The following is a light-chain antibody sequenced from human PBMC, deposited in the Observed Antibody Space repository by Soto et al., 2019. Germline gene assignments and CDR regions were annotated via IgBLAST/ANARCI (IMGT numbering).Light chain of an antibody. Sequence: QSALTQPASVSGSPGQSITISCTGTSSDVGSYNLVSWYQQHPGKAPKLMIYEGSPRPSGVSSRFSGSKSGNTASLTISGLQAEDEADYYCCSYTGSSTFWVFGGGTKLTVL. CDR3: CSYTGSSTFWV. J-gene: IGLJ3*02. CDR2: EGS. V-gene: IGLV2-23*03. CDR1: SSDVGSYNL.